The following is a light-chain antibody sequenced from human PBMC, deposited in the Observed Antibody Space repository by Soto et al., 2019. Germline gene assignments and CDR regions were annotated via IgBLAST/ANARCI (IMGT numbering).Light chain of an antibody. CDR1: SSDVGGYNY. Sequence: QSALTQPASLSGSPGQSITISCTGTSSDVGGYNYVSWYQQHPGKAPQLMIYDVSNRPAGVSNRFSGSKSGNTASLTISWLQAEGEADYYCRSYTSRSTLVLFGGGTKDTVL. J-gene: IGLJ2*01. CDR3: RSYTSRSTLVL. V-gene: IGLV2-14*01. CDR2: DVS.